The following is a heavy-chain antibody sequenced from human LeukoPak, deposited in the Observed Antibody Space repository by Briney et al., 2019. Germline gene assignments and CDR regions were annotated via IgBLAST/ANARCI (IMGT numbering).Heavy chain of an antibody. V-gene: IGHV3-48*04. CDR1: GFIFSNYS. Sequence: GGSLRLSCAASGFIFSNYSMNWVRQAPGKGLEWVSNIRGSASGLGSGMYYADSVKGRFTISRDDAKNSLYLQMSSLRAEDTAFYYCARDNNWGFDYWGQGALVTVSS. CDR3: ARDNNWGFDY. D-gene: IGHD7-27*01. J-gene: IGHJ4*02. CDR2: IRGSASGLGSGM.